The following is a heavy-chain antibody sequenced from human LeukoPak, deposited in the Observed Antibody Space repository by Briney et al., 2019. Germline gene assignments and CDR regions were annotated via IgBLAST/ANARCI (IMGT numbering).Heavy chain of an antibody. CDR2: IRYDGSNK. D-gene: IGHD3-10*01. V-gene: IGHV3-30*02. CDR1: GFTFSSYG. CDR3: AKDRHTYYYGSGSYLGEYYFDY. J-gene: IGHJ4*02. Sequence: GGSLRLSCAASGFTFSSYGMHWVRQAPGKGREWVAFIRYDGSNKYYADSVKGRFTISRDNSKNTLYLQMNSLRAEDTAVYYCAKDRHTYYYGSGSYLGEYYFDYWGQGTLVTVSS.